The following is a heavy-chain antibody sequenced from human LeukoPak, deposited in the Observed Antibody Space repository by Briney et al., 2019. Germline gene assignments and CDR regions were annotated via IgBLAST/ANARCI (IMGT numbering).Heavy chain of an antibody. CDR2: IIPILGIA. V-gene: IGHV1-69*04. D-gene: IGHD3-22*01. CDR3: ATWGNYYDSRGFAFDI. J-gene: IGHJ3*02. Sequence: ASVKVSCKASGGTFSSYAISWVRQAPGQGLEWMGRIIPILGIANYAQKFQGRVTITADKSTSTAYMELSSLRSEDTAVYYCATWGNYYDSRGFAFDIWGQGTMVTVSS. CDR1: GGTFSSYA.